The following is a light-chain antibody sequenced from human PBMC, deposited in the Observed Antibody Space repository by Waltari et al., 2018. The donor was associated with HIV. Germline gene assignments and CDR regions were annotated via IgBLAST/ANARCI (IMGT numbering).Light chain of an antibody. CDR2: GDN. CDR3: KSRDTSYVL. J-gene: IGLJ3*02. V-gene: IGLV3-19*01. CDR1: SLRSHS. Sequence: SSDLTPDPAVSVALGRTVTIPFQGDSLRSHSASWYKQRPGQAPVLVMYGDNKRPSGIPDRFSGSNSGNTASLTIIGARAEDEADYYGKSRDTSYVLFGGGTKLTVL.